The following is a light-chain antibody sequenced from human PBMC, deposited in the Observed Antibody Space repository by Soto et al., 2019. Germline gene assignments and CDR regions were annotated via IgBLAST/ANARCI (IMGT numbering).Light chain of an antibody. Sequence: DIQMTQSPSTLSASVGDRVTITCRASQSISSWLAWYQQKPGKAPKLLIYDASSLEVGVPSRFRGSGSGTEFTLTISSLHPDDFATYYCQHYNGSPWTFGQGTKVDIK. CDR2: DAS. CDR3: QHYNGSPWT. V-gene: IGKV1-5*01. CDR1: QSISSW. J-gene: IGKJ1*01.